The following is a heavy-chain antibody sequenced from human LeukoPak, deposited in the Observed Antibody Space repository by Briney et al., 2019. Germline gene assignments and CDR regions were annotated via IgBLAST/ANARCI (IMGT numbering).Heavy chain of an antibody. D-gene: IGHD4-17*01. CDR1: GGSISSYY. CDR2: IYYSGST. J-gene: IGHJ4*02. V-gene: IGHV4-59*01. CDR3: ARERRDYGYFDY. Sequence: SETLSLTCTVSGGSISSYYWSWIRQPPGKGLEWIGYIYYSGSTNYNPSLKSRVTISVDTSKNQFSLKLSSVTAADTAVYYCARERRDYGYFDYWGQGTLVTVSS.